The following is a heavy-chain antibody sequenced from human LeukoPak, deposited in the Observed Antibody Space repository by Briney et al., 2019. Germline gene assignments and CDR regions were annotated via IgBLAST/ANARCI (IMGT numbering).Heavy chain of an antibody. V-gene: IGHV4-39*07. D-gene: IGHD2-8*01. CDR2: IYYTGST. CDR1: RGSVSSSTYY. J-gene: IGHJ4*02. CDR3: TAEKNGSPHY. Sequence: SETLSLTCTVSRGSVSSSTYYWSWVRQPPGKGLEWIASIYYTGSTYYNLSLKSRVTISLDMSKNVFFLTMTSVTAADTAVYFCTAEKNGSPHYWGQGTQVTVSS.